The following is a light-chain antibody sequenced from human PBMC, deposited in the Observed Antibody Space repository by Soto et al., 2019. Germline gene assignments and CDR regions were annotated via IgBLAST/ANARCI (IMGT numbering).Light chain of an antibody. CDR2: KVS. J-gene: IGKJ4*01. V-gene: IGKV2-30*01. CDR1: LSLLSGDGNTY. Sequence: DVVLTQSPLSLPVSLGQPASISCRSSLSLLSGDGNTYLNWFQQRPGQSPRRLLYKVSNRDSGVPDRFSASGSGTHFTLKISRGEAEDVVVYYCMQGSHRRLTVGGGTKVGI. CDR3: MQGSHRRLT.